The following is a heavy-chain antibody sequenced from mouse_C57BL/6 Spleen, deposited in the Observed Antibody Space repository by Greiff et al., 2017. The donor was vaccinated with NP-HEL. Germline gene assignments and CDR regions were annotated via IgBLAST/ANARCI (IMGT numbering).Heavy chain of an antibody. CDR3: AREGLYWYFDV. V-gene: IGHV1-82*01. J-gene: IGHJ1*03. Sequence: VQLQESGPELVKPGASVKISCKASGYAFSSSWMNWVKQRPGKGLEWIGRIYPGDGDTNYNGKFKGKATLTADKSSSTAYMQLSSLTSEDSAVYFCAREGLYWYFDVWGTGTTVTVSS. CDR2: IYPGDGDT. CDR1: GYAFSSSW.